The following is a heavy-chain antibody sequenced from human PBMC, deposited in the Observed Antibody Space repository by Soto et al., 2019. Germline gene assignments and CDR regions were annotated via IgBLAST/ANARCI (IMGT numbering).Heavy chain of an antibody. J-gene: IGHJ4*02. CDR3: ARIPFRGSGSWAGHFDY. CDR1: GFSLSNPRMG. Sequence: QVILKESGPVLVKPTETLTLTCIVSGFSLSNPRMGVSWIRQPPGKALEWLAHIFSNDEKSYSTSLKSRLTISKDTSKSQVVLTMTNMDPADTATYYCARIPFRGSGSWAGHFDYWGQGTLVTVSS. D-gene: IGHD3-10*01. V-gene: IGHV2-26*01. CDR2: IFSNDEK.